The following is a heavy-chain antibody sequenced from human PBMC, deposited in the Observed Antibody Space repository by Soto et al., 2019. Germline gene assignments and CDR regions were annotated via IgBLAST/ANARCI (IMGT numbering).Heavy chain of an antibody. CDR3: VRVLRDYPFYYYYMDV. J-gene: IGHJ6*03. CDR2: IYYSGST. CDR1: SGSISSSGCF. V-gene: IGHV4-39*01. Sequence: PSETLSLTCTVSSGSISSSGCFWGWIRQPPGKGLEWIGNIYYSGSTYYNPSLKSRVAMSVDTSNNQFSLKLSSVTAADTAVYYCVRVLRDYPFYYYYMDVWGKGTTVIVSS. D-gene: IGHD3-10*01.